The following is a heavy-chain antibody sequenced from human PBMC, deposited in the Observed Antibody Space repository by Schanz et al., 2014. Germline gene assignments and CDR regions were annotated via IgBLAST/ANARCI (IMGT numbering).Heavy chain of an antibody. D-gene: IGHD3-3*01. CDR1: GYTFTSYY. J-gene: IGHJ3*02. Sequence: QVQLVQSGAEVKKPGASVKVSCKASGYTFTSYYMHWVRQAPGQGLEWMGIINPSGGSTSYAQKLQGRVTLTRDTSTTTVYMELSSLRSDDTAMYYCVTEKRMESGTWAKAFDIWGQGTWVTVSS. V-gene: IGHV1-46*01. CDR3: VTEKRMESGTWAKAFDI. CDR2: INPSGGST.